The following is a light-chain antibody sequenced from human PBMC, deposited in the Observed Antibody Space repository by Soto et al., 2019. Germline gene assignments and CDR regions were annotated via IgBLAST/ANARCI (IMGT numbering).Light chain of an antibody. CDR1: QSVSSSY. V-gene: IGKV3-15*01. J-gene: IGKJ5*01. CDR2: GAS. CDR3: QQYNKWPPWT. Sequence: LTQSPGTLSLSPGERAILSCRAIQSVSSSYLAWYRQKPGQAPSLLIYGASTRATGIPARFSGSGSGTEFTLTISSLQSEDFAVYYCQQYNKWPPWTFGQGTRLEIK.